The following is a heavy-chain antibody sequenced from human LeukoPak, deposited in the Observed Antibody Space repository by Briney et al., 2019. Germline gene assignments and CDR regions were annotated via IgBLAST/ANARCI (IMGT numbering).Heavy chain of an antibody. CDR1: GFTFSSYG. CDR2: ISYDGSNK. J-gene: IGHJ6*02. CDR3: AKDTRALYYYYGMDV. V-gene: IGHV3-30*18. Sequence: GGSLRLSCAASGFTFSSYGMHWVRQAPGKGLEWVAVISYDGSNKYYADSVKGRFTISRDNSKNMLYLQMNSLRAEDTAVYYCAKDTRALYYYYGMDVWGQGTTVTVSS. D-gene: IGHD2-15*01.